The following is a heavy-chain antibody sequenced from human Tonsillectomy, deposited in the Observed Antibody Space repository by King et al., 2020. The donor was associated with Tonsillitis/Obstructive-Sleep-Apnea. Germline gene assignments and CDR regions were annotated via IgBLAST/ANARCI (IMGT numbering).Heavy chain of an antibody. CDR1: GFSFTSYA. V-gene: IGHV3-23*04. Sequence: VQLVESGGDLVQPGGSLRLSCATSGFSFTSYAMGWVRQAPGKGLEWVSGINHSGGSRYYADSVKGRFTISRDNSKNTLSLQMNILRAEDTALYYCAKVDHYEFWNSYFDSWGQGTLVTVSS. D-gene: IGHD3-3*01. CDR3: AKVDHYEFWNSYFDS. CDR2: INHSGGSR. J-gene: IGHJ4*02.